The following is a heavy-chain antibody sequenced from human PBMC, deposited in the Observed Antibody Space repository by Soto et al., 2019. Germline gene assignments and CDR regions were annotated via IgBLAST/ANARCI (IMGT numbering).Heavy chain of an antibody. CDR2: INAGNGNT. J-gene: IGHJ6*02. D-gene: IGHD3-22*01. Sequence: QIQLMQSGAEVKKPGASVKVSCKASGYTFTSYGIHWVRQAPGQRLEWTGWINAGNGNTKYSEKFQGRVTITRDSSASTAYLEPSSLRSEDTAVHYCARDPNDSSAYYHHYYYGMDVWGQGTTVTVSS. CDR3: ARDPNDSSAYYHHYYYGMDV. CDR1: GYTFTSYG. V-gene: IGHV1-3*01.